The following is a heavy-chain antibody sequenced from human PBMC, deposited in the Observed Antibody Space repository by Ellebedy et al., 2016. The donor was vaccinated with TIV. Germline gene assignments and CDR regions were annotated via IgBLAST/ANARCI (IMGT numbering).Heavy chain of an antibody. CDR3: ARATTYYGSGTGMDV. Sequence: AASVKVSCKASGYTFTSYGISWVRQAPGQGLEWMGWISAYNGNTNYAQKLQGRVTMTTDTSTSTAYMELRSLRSDDTAVYYCARATTYYGSGTGMDVWGQGTTVTVSS. J-gene: IGHJ6*02. V-gene: IGHV1-18*01. CDR1: GYTFTSYG. CDR2: ISAYNGNT. D-gene: IGHD3-10*01.